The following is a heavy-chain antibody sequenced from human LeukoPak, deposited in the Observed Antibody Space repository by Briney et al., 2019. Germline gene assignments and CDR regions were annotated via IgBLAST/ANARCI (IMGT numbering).Heavy chain of an antibody. CDR1: GFTFSNYW. CDR2: ISSDGSTT. Sequence: GGSLRLSCAASGFTFSNYWMHWVRQAPGKGLVWVSRISSDGSTTSYADSVKGRFTISRDNSKNTLYLQMNSLRAEDTAVYYCAKGSYDILSRTDYWGQGTLVTVSS. CDR3: AKGSYDILSRTDY. V-gene: IGHV3-74*01. J-gene: IGHJ4*02. D-gene: IGHD3-9*01.